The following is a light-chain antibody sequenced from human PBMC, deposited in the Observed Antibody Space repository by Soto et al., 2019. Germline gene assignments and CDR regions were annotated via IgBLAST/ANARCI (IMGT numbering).Light chain of an antibody. CDR1: QSFTTSQ. CDR2: GAS. Sequence: EIVMTQSPATLSVSPWGRATLFCRASQSFTTSQLAWYQQKPGQAPRVLIFGASSRATGIPDRFSGSGSGTDFTLTIGRLEPEDSAVYYCQQYASSPRTFGQGTKVDIK. V-gene: IGKV3-20*01. CDR3: QQYASSPRT. J-gene: IGKJ1*01.